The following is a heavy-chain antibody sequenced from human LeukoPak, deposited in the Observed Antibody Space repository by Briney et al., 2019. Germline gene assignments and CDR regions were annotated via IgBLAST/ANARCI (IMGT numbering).Heavy chain of an antibody. CDR1: GFTFSSYS. CDR2: ISSSSSYI. J-gene: IGHJ4*02. D-gene: IGHD5-24*01. CDR3: ASTVEMATTRDY. Sequence: PGGSLRLSCAVSGFTFSSYSMNWVRQAPGKGLEWVSSISSSSSYIYYADSVKGRFTISRDNAKNSLYLQMNSLRAEDTAVYYCASTVEMATTRDYWGQGTLVTVSS. V-gene: IGHV3-21*01.